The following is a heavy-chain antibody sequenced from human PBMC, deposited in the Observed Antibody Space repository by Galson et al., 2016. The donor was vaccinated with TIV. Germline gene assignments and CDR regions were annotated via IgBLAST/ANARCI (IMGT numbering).Heavy chain of an antibody. CDR3: IRDLGRLRDF. D-gene: IGHD7-27*01. V-gene: IGHV1-46*03. Sequence: SEKVSCKASGNIFTRDYVHWVRQAPGQGLEWMGVIDPTYGGTTFAQKFQALVTMTRDTSTSTVYMEVSGLKSDDTAVYYCIRDLGRLRDFWGQGTLVTVSS. J-gene: IGHJ1*01. CDR2: IDPTYGGT. CDR1: GNIFTRDY.